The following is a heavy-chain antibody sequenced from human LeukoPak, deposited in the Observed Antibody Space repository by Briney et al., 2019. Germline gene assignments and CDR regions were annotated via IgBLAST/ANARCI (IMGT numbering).Heavy chain of an antibody. V-gene: IGHV4-39*07. CDR3: ARQRWLQLGHFDY. Sequence: PSETLSLTCTVSGGSVSSGSYYWGWIRQPPGEGLEWIGNIYYSGSTYYNPSLKSRVTISVDTSKNQFSLKLSSVTAADTAVYYCARQRWLQLGHFDYWGQGTLVTVSS. D-gene: IGHD5-24*01. CDR1: GGSVSSGSYY. J-gene: IGHJ4*02. CDR2: IYYSGST.